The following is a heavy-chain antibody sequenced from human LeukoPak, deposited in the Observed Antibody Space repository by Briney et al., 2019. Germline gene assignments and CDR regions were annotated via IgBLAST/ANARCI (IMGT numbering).Heavy chain of an antibody. Sequence: SETLSLTCTVSGCSISSGGYYWSWIRQHPGKGLEWIGYIYYSGSTYYNPSLKSRVTISVDTSKNQFSLKLSSVTAADTAVYYCARDSSGGIDYWGQGTLVTVSS. V-gene: IGHV4-31*03. CDR1: GCSISSGGYY. CDR2: IYYSGST. CDR3: ARDSSGGIDY. J-gene: IGHJ4*02. D-gene: IGHD6-19*01.